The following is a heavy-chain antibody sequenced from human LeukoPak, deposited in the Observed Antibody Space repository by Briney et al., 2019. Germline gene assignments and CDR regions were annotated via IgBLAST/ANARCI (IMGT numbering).Heavy chain of an antibody. CDR3: ARHGRSWSYYYTDV. Sequence: GGSLRLSSAASGFTFSSYSMNWVRPAPGKGLEWVSSISGSSTYIYYADSVKGRFTISRDNAKNTLYLQMSSLRAEDTAVYYCARHGRSWSYYYTDVWGKGTTVTVSS. D-gene: IGHD6-13*01. CDR2: ISGSSTYI. J-gene: IGHJ6*03. V-gene: IGHV3-21*01. CDR1: GFTFSSYS.